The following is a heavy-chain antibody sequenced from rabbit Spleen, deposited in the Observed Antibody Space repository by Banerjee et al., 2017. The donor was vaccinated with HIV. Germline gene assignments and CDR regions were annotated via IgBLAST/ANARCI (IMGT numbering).Heavy chain of an antibody. CDR3: ARDLAGSGSTVYFDL. CDR1: GFSFSTYY. V-gene: IGHV1S40*01. Sequence: QSLEESGGDLVKPGASLTLTCTASGFSFSTYYMCWVRQAPGKGLEWIGYIDPVFGITYYANWVNGRFSISRENAQNTVFLQMTSLTAADTATYFCARDLAGSGSTVYFDLWGQGTLVTVS. D-gene: IGHD4-1*01. J-gene: IGHJ4*01. CDR2: IDPVFGIT.